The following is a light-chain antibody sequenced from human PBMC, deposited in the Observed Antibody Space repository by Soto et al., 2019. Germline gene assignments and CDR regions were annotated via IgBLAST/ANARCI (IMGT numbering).Light chain of an antibody. CDR3: QQYGSSPLYT. V-gene: IGKV3-20*01. Sequence: EIVLTQSPGTLSLSPGERATLSCRASQSFSSSYLAWYQQKPGQAPRLLIYGASSRATGIPDRFSGGGSGTDFTLTISRLEPEDFAVYYCQQYGSSPLYTFGQGTKLEIK. CDR2: GAS. CDR1: QSFSSSY. J-gene: IGKJ2*01.